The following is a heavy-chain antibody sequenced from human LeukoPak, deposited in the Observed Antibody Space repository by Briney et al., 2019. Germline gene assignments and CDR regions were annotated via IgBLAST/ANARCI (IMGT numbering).Heavy chain of an antibody. CDR1: GYTFTSYG. CDR2: ISAYNGNT. CDR3: ARDSAYGSGHDYYYYYGMDV. J-gene: IGHJ6*02. Sequence: GASVKVSCKASGYTFTSYGISWVRQAPGQGLEWMGWISAYNGNTNYAQKLQGRVTMTTDTSTSTAYMELRSLRSDDTAVYYCARDSAYGSGHDYYYYYGMDVWGQGTTVTVSS. V-gene: IGHV1-18*01. D-gene: IGHD3-10*01.